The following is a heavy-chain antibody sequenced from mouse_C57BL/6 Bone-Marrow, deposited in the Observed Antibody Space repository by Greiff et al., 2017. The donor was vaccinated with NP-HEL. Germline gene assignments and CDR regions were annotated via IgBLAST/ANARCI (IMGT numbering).Heavy chain of an antibody. D-gene: IGHD2-3*01. CDR1: GISITTGNSR. CDR2: IYYSGTI. V-gene: IGHV3-5*01. CDR3: ARYRGHDGYFPYAMDY. Sequence: EVKLEESGPGLVKPSQTVFLTCTVPGISITTGNSRWSWIRQFPGNNLEWIGYIYYSGTIPYNPSLTRRTTITRDTPKNQFFLEMNSLTAEDTATYYCARYRGHDGYFPYAMDYWGQGTSVTVSS. J-gene: IGHJ4*01.